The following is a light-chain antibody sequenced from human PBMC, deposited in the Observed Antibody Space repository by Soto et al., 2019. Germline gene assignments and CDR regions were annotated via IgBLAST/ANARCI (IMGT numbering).Light chain of an antibody. J-gene: IGKJ1*01. V-gene: IGKV1-17*01. CDR2: AAS. Sequence: DIQMTQSPSSLSASVGDRVTITCRASQDIRSDLGWYQQKPGKAPQRLISAASSLQSGVPSRFSGSGSGTEFTLTIRSLQPEDFATYYCLQHNSYPLTFGQGTKVEFK. CDR1: QDIRSD. CDR3: LQHNSYPLT.